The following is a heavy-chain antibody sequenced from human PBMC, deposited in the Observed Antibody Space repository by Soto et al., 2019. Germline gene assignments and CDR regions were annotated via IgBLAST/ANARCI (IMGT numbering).Heavy chain of an antibody. CDR3: ARHLTVLTGTTPSYYYYGMDV. V-gene: IGHV5-51*01. D-gene: IGHD1-7*01. J-gene: IGHJ6*02. CDR1: GYGFTSYW. Sequence: HGESLKLSCKGSGYGFTSYWIGWVRQMPGKGLEWMGIIYPGDSDTRYSPSFQGQVTISADKSISTAYLQWSSLKASDTAMYYCARHLTVLTGTTPSYYYYGMDVWGQGTTVTVSS. CDR2: IYPGDSDT.